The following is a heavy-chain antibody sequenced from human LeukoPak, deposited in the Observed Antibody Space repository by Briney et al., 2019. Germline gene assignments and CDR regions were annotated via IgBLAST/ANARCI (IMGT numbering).Heavy chain of an antibody. CDR2: ITPDGSAT. V-gene: IGHV3-74*03. Sequence: GGSLRLSCVASGFTFSGHWMRWVRQVPGKGLVAVSRITPDGSATTYADSVKGRFTISRDNAKNTLYLEMNSLTAEDTALYYCTRSGYYNGYDYWGQGTLVTVSS. D-gene: IGHD3-10*01. J-gene: IGHJ4*02. CDR1: GFTFSGHW. CDR3: TRSGYYNGYDY.